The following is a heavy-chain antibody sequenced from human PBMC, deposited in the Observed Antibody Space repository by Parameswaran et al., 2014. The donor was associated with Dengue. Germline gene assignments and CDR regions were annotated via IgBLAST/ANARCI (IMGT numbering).Heavy chain of an antibody. J-gene: IGHJ4*02. V-gene: IGHV1-69*04. CDR2: IIPILDIA. CDR3: ARGGSSGYYLPLDY. Sequence: SWVRQAPGQGLEWMGRIIPILDIANYAQKFQGRVTITADKSTSTAYMELSSLRSEDTAVYYCARGGSSGYYLPLDYWGQGTLVTVSS. D-gene: IGHD3-22*01.